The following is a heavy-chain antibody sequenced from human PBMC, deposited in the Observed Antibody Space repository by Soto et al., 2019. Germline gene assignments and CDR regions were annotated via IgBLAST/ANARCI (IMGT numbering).Heavy chain of an antibody. V-gene: IGHV3-21*01. Sequence: GGSLRLSCAASGFTFSSYSMNWVRQAPGKGLEWVSSISSSSSYIYYADSVKGRFTISRDNAKNSLYLQMNSLRAEDTAVYYCARDLSLLVRGVMGVWGAFDIWGQGTMVTVSS. CDR1: GFTFSSYS. CDR3: ARDLSLLVRGVMGVWGAFDI. J-gene: IGHJ3*02. CDR2: ISSSSSYI. D-gene: IGHD3-10*01.